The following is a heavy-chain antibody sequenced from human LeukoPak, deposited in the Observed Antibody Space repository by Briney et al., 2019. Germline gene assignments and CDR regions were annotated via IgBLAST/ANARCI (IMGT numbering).Heavy chain of an antibody. CDR1: GFTFSSYW. Sequence: PGGSLRLSCAASGFTFSSYWVHWVRQAPGKGLVWVSRINSDGSSTSYADSVKGRFTISRDNAKNSLYLQMNSLRAEDTAVYYCAREPSYCSSTSCSNWFDPWGQGTLVTVSS. J-gene: IGHJ5*02. CDR3: AREPSYCSSTSCSNWFDP. CDR2: INSDGSST. D-gene: IGHD2-2*01. V-gene: IGHV3-74*01.